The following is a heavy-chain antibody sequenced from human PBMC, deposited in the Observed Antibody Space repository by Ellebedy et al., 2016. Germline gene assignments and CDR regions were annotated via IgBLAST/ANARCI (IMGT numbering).Heavy chain of an antibody. V-gene: IGHV5-10-1*01. CDR3: ARHYSDSTAYYYYFDY. J-gene: IGHJ4*02. CDR2: IDPSDSYI. D-gene: IGHD3-22*01. Sequence: GESLKISCQGSGYSYSSYWISWVRQRPGKGLEWMGKIDPSDSYINYNPSFEGHVTFSADKSINTAYLQWSSLKASDTAMYYCARHYSDSTAYYYYFDYWGQGALVTVSS. CDR1: GYSYSSYW.